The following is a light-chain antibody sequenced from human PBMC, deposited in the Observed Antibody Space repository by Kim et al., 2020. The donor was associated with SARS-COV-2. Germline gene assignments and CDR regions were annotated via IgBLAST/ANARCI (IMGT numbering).Light chain of an antibody. CDR1: SSNIGSNT. J-gene: IGLJ2*01. CDR2: SNN. CDR3: AAWDDSLNGRGV. V-gene: IGLV1-44*01. Sequence: RVTNSCSGSSSNIGSNTVNWYPQLPGTAPKLLIYSNNQRPSGVPDRFSGSKSGTSASLAISGLQSEDEADYYCAAWDDSLNGRGVFGGGTQLTVL.